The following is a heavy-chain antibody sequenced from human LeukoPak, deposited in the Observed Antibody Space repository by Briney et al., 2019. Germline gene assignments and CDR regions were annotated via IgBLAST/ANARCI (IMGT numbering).Heavy chain of an antibody. Sequence: PGGSLRLSCAASGFTFSNYGVSWVRQAPGKGLEWVSGIRSAVDTTHYPDSVKGRFIISRDNSKNTLSLQLNSLRPEDTALYYCAKHFCTGLDCSLFDSGGQGILVTVSS. CDR3: AKHFCTGLDCSLFDS. V-gene: IGHV3-23*01. CDR1: GFTFSNYG. CDR2: IRSAVDTT. J-gene: IGHJ4*02. D-gene: IGHD3/OR15-3a*01.